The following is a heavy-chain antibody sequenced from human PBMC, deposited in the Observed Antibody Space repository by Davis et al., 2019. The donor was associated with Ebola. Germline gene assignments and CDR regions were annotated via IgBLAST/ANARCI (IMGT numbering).Heavy chain of an antibody. CDR2: ISYDGSNK. D-gene: IGHD2-15*01. V-gene: IGHV3-30*03. J-gene: IGHJ6*02. Sequence: PGGSLRLSCAASGFTFSSYGMHWVRQAPGKGLEWVAVISYDGSNKYYADSVKGRFTISRDNSKNTLYLQMNSLRAEDTAVYYCARDGGYCSGGSCYDYGMDVWGQGTTVTVSS. CDR1: GFTFSSYG. CDR3: ARDGGYCSGGSCYDYGMDV.